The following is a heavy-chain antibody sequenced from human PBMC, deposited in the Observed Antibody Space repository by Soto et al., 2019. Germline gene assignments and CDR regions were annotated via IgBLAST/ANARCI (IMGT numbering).Heavy chain of an antibody. J-gene: IGHJ4*02. CDR1: GYILTELS. Sequence: QVQLVQSGAEVKKPGASVKVSCKVSGYILTELSMHWVRQAPGKGLEWMGGFDPEDGETINAQKFQGRVTMTEDTSTDTAYMELSSLRSEDTAVYYCATRSRYTSGQEFDYWGQGTLVTVSS. V-gene: IGHV1-24*01. D-gene: IGHD6-19*01. CDR2: FDPEDGET. CDR3: ATRSRYTSGQEFDY.